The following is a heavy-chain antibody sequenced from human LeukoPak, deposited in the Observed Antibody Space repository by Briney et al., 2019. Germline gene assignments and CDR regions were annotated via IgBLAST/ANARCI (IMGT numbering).Heavy chain of an antibody. CDR2: ISGYNGNT. CDR3: ARGPGHIFEY. Sequence: WASVKVSCKASGYTFTSYGISWVRQAPGQGLEWMGWISGYNGNTNYAQKFQGRVTMTTDTSTSTANMELRSLTSDDTAVYYCARGPGHIFEYWGQGTLVTVSS. J-gene: IGHJ4*02. CDR1: GYTFTSYG. V-gene: IGHV1-18*01.